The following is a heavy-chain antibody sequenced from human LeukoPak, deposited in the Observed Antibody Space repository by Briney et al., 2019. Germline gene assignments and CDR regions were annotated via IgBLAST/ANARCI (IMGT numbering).Heavy chain of an antibody. V-gene: IGHV4-4*07. CDR2: IYTSGST. CDR3: ASYMGDGRTCYMDV. D-gene: IGHD2-21*02. Sequence: SETLSLTCTVSGGSISSYYWSWIRQPAGKGLEWIGRIYTSGSTNYNPSLKSRVTMSVDTSKNQFSLKLSSVTAADTAVYYCASYMGDGRTCYMDVWGKGTTVTVSS. CDR1: GGSISSYY. J-gene: IGHJ6*03.